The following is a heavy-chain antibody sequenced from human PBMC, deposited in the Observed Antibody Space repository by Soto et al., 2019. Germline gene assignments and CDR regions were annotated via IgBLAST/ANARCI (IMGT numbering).Heavy chain of an antibody. J-gene: IGHJ6*02. CDR1: GGSFSDNY. V-gene: IGHV4-34*01. Sequence: PSETLSLTCAVYGGSFSDNYWSWIRRPPGKGLEWIGEINPTGSTHYNPSLKRRVTISIDTSQNHFSLKLNSVTAADTAVYYCARGNFYNGLDVWDQGTTVTVSS. CDR2: INPTGST. CDR3: ARGNFYNGLDV.